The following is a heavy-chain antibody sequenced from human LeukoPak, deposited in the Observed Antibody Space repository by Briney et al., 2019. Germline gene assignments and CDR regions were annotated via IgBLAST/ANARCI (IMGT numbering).Heavy chain of an antibody. Sequence: SETMSLTCAVDGGSFSGYYWSWIRQPAGKGLDWIGEINHSGSTNYNPSLKSRVTISVDTSKNQFSLKLSSVPAADTAVYYCASTRRGMVRGVIPGPFGYWGQGTLVTVSS. J-gene: IGHJ4*02. CDR3: ASTRRGMVRGVIPGPFGY. CDR1: GGSFSGYY. CDR2: INHSGST. D-gene: IGHD3-10*01. V-gene: IGHV4-34*01.